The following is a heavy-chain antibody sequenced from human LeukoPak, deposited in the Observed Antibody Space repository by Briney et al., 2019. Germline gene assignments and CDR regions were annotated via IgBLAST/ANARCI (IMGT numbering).Heavy chain of an antibody. CDR1: GFTFSSYW. Sequence: GGSLRLSCAASGFTFSSYWMSWVRQAPGKGLEWVSYISSSGSTIYYADSVKGRFTISRDNAKNSLYLQMNSLRAEDTAVYYCASRFGGFYYGMDVWGQGTTVTVSS. V-gene: IGHV3-48*04. CDR3: ASRFGGFYYGMDV. D-gene: IGHD3-10*01. J-gene: IGHJ6*02. CDR2: ISSSGSTI.